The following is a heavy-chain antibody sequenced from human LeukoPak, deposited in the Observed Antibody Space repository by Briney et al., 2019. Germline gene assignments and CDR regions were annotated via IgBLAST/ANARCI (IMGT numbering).Heavy chain of an antibody. CDR1: GYTFTGYY. Sequence: ASVKVSCKASGYTFTGYYMHWVRQAPGQGLEWMGRINPNSGGTNYAQKFQARVTMTRDTSISTAYMELSRLRSDDTAVYYCARDQGYYGSGASPWFDPWGQGTLVTVSS. CDR3: ARDQGYYGSGASPWFDP. V-gene: IGHV1-2*06. J-gene: IGHJ5*02. CDR2: INPNSGGT. D-gene: IGHD3-10*01.